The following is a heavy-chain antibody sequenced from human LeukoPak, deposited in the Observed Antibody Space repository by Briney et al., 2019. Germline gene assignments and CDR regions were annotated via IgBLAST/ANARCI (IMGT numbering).Heavy chain of an antibody. D-gene: IGHD4-17*01. CDR2: IYRGGPT. CDR1: GLTVSSNY. J-gene: IGHJ5*02. V-gene: IGHV3-66*01. Sequence: GGSLRLSCAASGLTVSSNYMSWVRQAPGKGLERVSVIYRGGPTYYADSVKGRFTISRDNSKNTLYLQMNSLRDEDTAVYYCARDSYVDSEAVRWFDPWGQGTLATVSS. CDR3: ARDSYVDSEAVRWFDP.